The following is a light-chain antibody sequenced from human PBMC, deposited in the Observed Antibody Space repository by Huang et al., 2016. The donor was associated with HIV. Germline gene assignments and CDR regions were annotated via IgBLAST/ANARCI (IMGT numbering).Light chain of an antibody. J-gene: IGKJ1*01. Sequence: EIVMTQSPATLSVSPGERATLSCRASQGVSNNIAWYQQKPGQTPRLLIQGASTRATGIAAKFSGRGSGTDFTLTITSLQPEYSAVYYCQHYNNWPPWTFGPGTQVEI. CDR2: GAS. CDR1: QGVSNN. CDR3: QHYNNWPPWT. V-gene: IGKV3D-15*01.